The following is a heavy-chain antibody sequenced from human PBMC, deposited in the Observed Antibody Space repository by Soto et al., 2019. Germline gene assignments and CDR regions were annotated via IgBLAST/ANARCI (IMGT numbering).Heavy chain of an antibody. V-gene: IGHV4-39*07. J-gene: IGHJ5*02. CDR1: GGAISSRSYY. CDR2: IYHSGRT. Sequence: TSETLSLTCTVSGGAISSRSYYRGWIRQPPGKGLEWIGYIYHSGRTYYNPSLKSRVTISVDRSKNQFSLKLSSVTAADTAVYYCARVPGPWGQGTLVTVSS. CDR3: ARVPGP.